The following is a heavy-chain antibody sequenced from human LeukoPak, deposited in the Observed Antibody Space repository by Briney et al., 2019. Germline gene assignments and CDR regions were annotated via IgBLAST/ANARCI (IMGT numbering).Heavy chain of an antibody. V-gene: IGHV3-9*01. CDR1: GFTFDDYA. D-gene: IGHD5-18*01. CDR2: ISWNSGSI. CDR3: ARGAAMVTFDY. Sequence: PGGSLRLSCAASGFTFDDYAMHWVRHAPGKGLEWVSGISWNSGSIGYADSVKGRFTISRDNAKNSLYLQMNSLRAEDTAVYYCARGAAMVTFDYWGQGTLVTVSS. J-gene: IGHJ4*02.